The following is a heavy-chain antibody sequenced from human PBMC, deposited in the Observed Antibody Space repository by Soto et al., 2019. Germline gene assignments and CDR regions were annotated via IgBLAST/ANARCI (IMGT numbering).Heavy chain of an antibody. Sequence: LRLSCAASGFSFSISPMHWVRQAPGKGPEWVALISYDGTNKFYADSVKGRFTISRDNSKSTLYLQVDSLRPEDAAVYYCARDPKTSGGQHWAFNYFDSWGQGTLVTVSS. J-gene: IGHJ4*02. D-gene: IGHD7-27*01. CDR2: ISYDGTNK. CDR3: ARDPKTSGGQHWAFNYFDS. V-gene: IGHV3-30-3*01. CDR1: GFSFSISP.